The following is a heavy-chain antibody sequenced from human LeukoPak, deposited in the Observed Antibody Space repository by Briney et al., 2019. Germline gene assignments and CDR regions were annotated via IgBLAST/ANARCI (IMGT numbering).Heavy chain of an antibody. CDR1: GYSFTSYW. CDR3: ARQTGTTVWCVFDY. Sequence: GESLKIFRKSSGYSFTSYWIGWVRQMSGKGLEWMGIIYAGDSDTRYSPSFQGQRTISADKYISTAYLLWSSLKAADTAMYYCARQTGTTVWCVFDYWGQGTVVTVSS. D-gene: IGHD1-7*01. J-gene: IGHJ4*02. V-gene: IGHV5-51*01. CDR2: IYAGDSDT.